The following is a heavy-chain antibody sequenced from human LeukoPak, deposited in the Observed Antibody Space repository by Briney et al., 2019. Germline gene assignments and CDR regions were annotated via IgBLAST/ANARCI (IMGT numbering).Heavy chain of an antibody. CDR2: IYYSGST. Sequence: PSQTLSLTCTVSGGSISSGGYYWSWIRQHPGKGLEWIGYIYYSGSTYYNPSLKSRVTISVDTSKNQFSLKLSSVTAADTAVYYCARALIRITMVRGVDFDYWGQGTLVTVSS. CDR1: GGSISSGGYY. V-gene: IGHV4-31*03. J-gene: IGHJ4*02. CDR3: ARALIRITMVRGVDFDY. D-gene: IGHD3-10*01.